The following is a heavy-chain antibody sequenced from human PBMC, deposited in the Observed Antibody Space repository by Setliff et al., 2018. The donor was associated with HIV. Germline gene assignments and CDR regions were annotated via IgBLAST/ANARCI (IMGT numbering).Heavy chain of an antibody. CDR3: ARAFFRQLEPSDWFDP. Sequence: KPSETLSLTCTVSGGSISSHCWTWIRQPPGKGLEWIGYIYYSGSTNYNPSLKSRVTISADTSKNQFSLKMRSVTAADTAVYYCARAFFRQLEPSDWFDPWGQGTLVTVSS. J-gene: IGHJ5*02. D-gene: IGHD1-1*01. CDR1: GGSISSHC. CDR2: IYYSGST. V-gene: IGHV4-59*11.